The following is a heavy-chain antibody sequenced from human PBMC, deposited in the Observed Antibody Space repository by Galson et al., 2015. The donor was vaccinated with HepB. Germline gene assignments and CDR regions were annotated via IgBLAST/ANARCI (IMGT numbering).Heavy chain of an antibody. Sequence: SVKVSCKASGYTFTSYGISWVRQAPGQGLEWMGWISAYNGNTNYAQKLQGRVTMTTDTSTSTAHMELRSLRSDDTAVYYCAREGKGFGLLWFGELFHYYGMDVWGQGTTVTVSS. CDR1: GYTFTSYG. CDR3: AREGKGFGLLWFGELFHYYGMDV. J-gene: IGHJ6*02. CDR2: ISAYNGNT. V-gene: IGHV1-18*04. D-gene: IGHD3-10*01.